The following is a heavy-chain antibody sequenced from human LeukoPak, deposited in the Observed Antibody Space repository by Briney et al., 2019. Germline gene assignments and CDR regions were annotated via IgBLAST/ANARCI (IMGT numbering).Heavy chain of an antibody. Sequence: SETLSLTCTVSGGSVSSYYWNWIRQPPGKGLEWIGYIYYSGSTNYNPSLKSRVTISLDTSKNQFSLKLSSVTAADTAVYYCARGSSGWYGYFFDYWGQGTLVTVSS. J-gene: IGHJ4*02. V-gene: IGHV4-59*02. CDR1: GGSVSSYY. CDR2: IYYSGST. CDR3: ARGSSGWYGYFFDY. D-gene: IGHD6-19*01.